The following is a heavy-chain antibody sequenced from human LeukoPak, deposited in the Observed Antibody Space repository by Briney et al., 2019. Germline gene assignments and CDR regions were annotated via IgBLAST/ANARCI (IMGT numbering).Heavy chain of an antibody. D-gene: IGHD7-27*01. CDR3: AKKVPAIWGSYFDY. V-gene: IGHV3-53*01. CDR1: GFSVSSSF. Sequence: PGGSLRLSCAASGFSVSSSFMSWVRQAPGKGLEGVSVIYSIGSTFYADSVKGRFTISRDNSKNTLYLQMNRLRAEDTAVYYCAKKVPAIWGSYFDYWGQGTLVTVSS. J-gene: IGHJ4*02. CDR2: IYSIGST.